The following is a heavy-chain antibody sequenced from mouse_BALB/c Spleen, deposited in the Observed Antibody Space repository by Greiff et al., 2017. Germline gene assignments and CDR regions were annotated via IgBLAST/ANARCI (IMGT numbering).Heavy chain of an antibody. V-gene: IGHV1-9*01. J-gene: IGHJ4*01. CDR2: ILPGSGST. Sequence: QVQLKQSGAELMKPGASVKISCKATGYTFSSYWIEWVKQRPGHGLEWIGEILPGSGSTNYNEKFKGKATFTADTSSNTAYMQLSSLTSEDSAVYYCASLITVPYYYAMDYWGQGTSVTVSS. CDR1: GYTFSSYW. CDR3: ASLITVPYYYAMDY. D-gene: IGHD2-4*01.